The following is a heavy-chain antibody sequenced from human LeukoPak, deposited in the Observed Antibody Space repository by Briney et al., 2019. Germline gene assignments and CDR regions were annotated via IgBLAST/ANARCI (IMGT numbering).Heavy chain of an antibody. CDR2: INPNSGGT. J-gene: IGHJ6*03. V-gene: IGHV1-2*02. Sequence: GASVKVSCKASGYTFTGYYMHWVRQAPGQGLEWMGWINPNSGGTNYAQKFQGRVTMTRDTSISTAYMELSRLRSDDTAVYYCARGRPSGSYRVRYYYYYMDVWGKGTTVTVSS. D-gene: IGHD1-26*01. CDR1: GYTFTGYY. CDR3: ARGRPSGSYRVRYYYYYMDV.